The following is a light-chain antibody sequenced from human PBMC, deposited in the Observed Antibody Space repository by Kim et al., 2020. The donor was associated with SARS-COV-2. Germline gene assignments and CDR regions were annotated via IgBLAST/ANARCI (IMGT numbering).Light chain of an antibody. J-gene: IGLJ2*01. V-gene: IGLV2-14*03. CDR3: SSYTTSTTLI. Sequence: GQSLPISCTGTSSDVGSYNYVSWYQQHPGKAPKLMIYDVSNRPSGVSNRFSGSKSGKTASLTISGLQPEDEADYYCSSYTTSTTLIFGGGTQLTVL. CDR2: DVS. CDR1: SSDVGSYNY.